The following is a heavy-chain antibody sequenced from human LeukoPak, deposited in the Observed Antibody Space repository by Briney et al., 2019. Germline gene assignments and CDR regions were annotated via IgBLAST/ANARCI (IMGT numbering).Heavy chain of an antibody. V-gene: IGHV1-2*02. Sequence: ASVKVSCKASGYTFTGYYMHWVRQAPGQGLEWMGWINPNSGGTNYAQKFQGRVTMTRDTSISTAYMELSRLRSDDTAVYYCARGQHYYAKAFDIWGQGTMVTVSS. CDR2: INPNSGGT. J-gene: IGHJ3*02. CDR3: ARGQHYYAKAFDI. D-gene: IGHD3-10*01. CDR1: GYTFTGYY.